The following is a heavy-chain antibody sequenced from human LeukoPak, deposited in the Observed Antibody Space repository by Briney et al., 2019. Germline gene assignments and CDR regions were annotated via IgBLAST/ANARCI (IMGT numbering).Heavy chain of an antibody. CDR1: GFTFDDYA. CDR2: ISWNSGSI. Sequence: PGGSLRLSCAASGFTFDDYAMHWVRQVPGKGLEWVSGISWNSGSIGYADSVKGRFTISRDNAKNSLYLQMNSLRAEDTALYYCAKDIHYYDSSGSGFDYWGQGTLVTVSS. CDR3: AKDIHYYDSSGSGFDY. J-gene: IGHJ4*02. V-gene: IGHV3-9*01. D-gene: IGHD3-22*01.